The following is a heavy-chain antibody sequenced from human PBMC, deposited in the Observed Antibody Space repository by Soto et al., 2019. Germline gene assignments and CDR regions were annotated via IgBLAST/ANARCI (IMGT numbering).Heavy chain of an antibody. CDR3: ARDRIEMDYYYGMDV. CDR1: GYTFTSYG. J-gene: IGHJ6*02. Sequence: QVQLVQSGAEVKKPGASVKVSCKASGYTFTSYGISWVRQAPGQGLEWMGWISAYNGNTNYAQNLQGRVTMTTATSTSKAYMELRSLRSDDTAVYYCARDRIEMDYYYGMDVWGQGTTVTVSS. CDR2: ISAYNGNT. V-gene: IGHV1-18*04.